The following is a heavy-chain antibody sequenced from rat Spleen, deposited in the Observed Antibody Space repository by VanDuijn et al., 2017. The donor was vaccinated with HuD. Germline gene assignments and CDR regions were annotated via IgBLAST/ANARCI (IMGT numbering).Heavy chain of an antibody. D-gene: IGHD1-1*01. CDR1: GFTFSNYD. V-gene: IGHV5-25*01. CDR3: ARHPDYSNYFDY. Sequence: EVQLVESGGGLVPPGRSLKVSCAASGFTFSNYDMAWLRQAPTKGLEWVASISSSGGSTYYRDSVKGRFTVSRDNAKSTLYLQMDSLRSEDTATYYCARHPDYSNYFDYWGQGVMVTVSS. CDR2: ISSSGGST. J-gene: IGHJ2*01.